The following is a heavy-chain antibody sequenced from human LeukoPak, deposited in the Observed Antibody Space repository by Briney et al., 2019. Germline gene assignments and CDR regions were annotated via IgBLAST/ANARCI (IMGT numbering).Heavy chain of an antibody. D-gene: IGHD3-10*01. Sequence: PGGSLRLSCAASGFTLSSYSMNWVRQAPGKGLEWVSSISSSSSYIYYADSVKGRFTISRDNAKNSLYLQMNSLRAEDTAVYYCAREGYYGSGSYYKDFDYWGQGTLVTVSS. V-gene: IGHV3-21*01. J-gene: IGHJ4*02. CDR2: ISSSSSYI. CDR1: GFTLSSYS. CDR3: AREGYYGSGSYYKDFDY.